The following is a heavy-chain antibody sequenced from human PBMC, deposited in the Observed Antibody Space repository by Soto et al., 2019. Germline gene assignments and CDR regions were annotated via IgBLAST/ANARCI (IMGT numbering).Heavy chain of an antibody. J-gene: IGHJ5*02. D-gene: IGHD4-17*01. CDR1: GFTFGTTD. CDR2: IDGSGGIT. CDR3: AKNTVCFNT. Sequence: GALRLSCAASGFTFGTTDMSWVRHAPGEGLEGVSTIDGSGGITYYADSVRGRFSITSDNPRNTVYPHMTTMRCDETALYYCAKNTVCFNTWGQGALVTVSS. V-gene: IGHV3-23*01.